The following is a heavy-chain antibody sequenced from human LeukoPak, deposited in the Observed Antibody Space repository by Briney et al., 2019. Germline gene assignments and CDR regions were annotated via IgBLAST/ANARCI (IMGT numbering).Heavy chain of an antibody. Sequence: SETLSLTCAVYGGSFSGYYWSWIRQPPGKGLEWIGEINHSGSTNYNPSLKSRVTISVDTSKNQFSLKLSSVTAADTAVYYCARGGPIRYFGWYHAFDIWGQGTMVTVSS. CDR2: INHSGST. J-gene: IGHJ3*02. CDR3: ARGGPIRYFGWYHAFDI. CDR1: GGSFSGYY. D-gene: IGHD3-9*01. V-gene: IGHV4-34*01.